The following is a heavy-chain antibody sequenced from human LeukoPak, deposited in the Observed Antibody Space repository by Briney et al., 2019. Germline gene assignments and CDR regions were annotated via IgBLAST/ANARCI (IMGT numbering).Heavy chain of an antibody. CDR2: IYYSGST. CDR1: GGSISSYY. D-gene: IGHD6-25*01. Sequence: SETLSLTCTVSGGSISSYYWSWIRQPPGKGLEWIGYIYYSGSTNYNPSLKSRVTISVDTSKNQFSLKLSSVTAADTAVYYCARRYTAVDYWGQGTLVTVSS. V-gene: IGHV4-59*01. CDR3: ARRYTAVDY. J-gene: IGHJ4*02.